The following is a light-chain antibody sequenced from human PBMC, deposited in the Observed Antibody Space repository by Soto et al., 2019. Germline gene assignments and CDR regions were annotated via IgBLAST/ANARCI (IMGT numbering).Light chain of an antibody. CDR2: DAS. CDR3: QQRHNWPRT. J-gene: IGKJ1*01. Sequence: EIGLTQSPATLSLSPGDTATLSCRASQRVSKYLAWYQQKPGQAPRLLIYDASARATGIPVRFSGSGSGTDFTLTISSLEPEDFAVYYCQQRHNWPRTFGQGTKV. V-gene: IGKV3-11*01. CDR1: QRVSKY.